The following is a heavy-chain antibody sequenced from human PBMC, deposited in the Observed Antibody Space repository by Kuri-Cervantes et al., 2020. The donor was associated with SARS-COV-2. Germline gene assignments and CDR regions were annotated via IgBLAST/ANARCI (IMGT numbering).Heavy chain of an antibody. CDR2: IRYDGSNK. Sequence: GESLKISCAASGFTFSSYGMHWVRQAPGKGLEWVAFIRYDGSNKYYADSVKGRFTISRDNSKNTLYLQMNSLRAEDTAVYYCASMDFWSGYYFDYWGQGTLVTVSS. J-gene: IGHJ4*02. CDR3: ASMDFWSGYYFDY. V-gene: IGHV3-30*02. CDR1: GFTFSSYG. D-gene: IGHD3-3*01.